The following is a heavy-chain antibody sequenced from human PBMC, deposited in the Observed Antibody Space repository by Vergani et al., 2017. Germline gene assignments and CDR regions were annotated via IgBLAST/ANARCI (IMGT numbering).Heavy chain of an antibody. CDR1: GYTFTGYY. V-gene: IGHV1-2*02. CDR2: INPNRDGT. D-gene: IGHD2-2*01. Sequence: QVQLVQSGAEVKKPGASVKVSCKASGYTFTGYYMHWVRQAPGQGLEWMGWINPNRDGTNYAQKFQGRVTMTRDTSISTAYMELSRLRSDDTAVYYCARGDCSSTSCPFDYWGQGTLVTVSS. CDR3: ARGDCSSTSCPFDY. J-gene: IGHJ4*02.